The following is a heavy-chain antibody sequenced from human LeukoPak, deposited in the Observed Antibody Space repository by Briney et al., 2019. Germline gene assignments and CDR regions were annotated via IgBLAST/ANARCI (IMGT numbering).Heavy chain of an antibody. Sequence: PGGSLRLSCAASGFTFSSYAMHWARRAPGKGLEGVTVLSYDGSNKYYADSVKGRFTISRDNSKDTLYLQMNSLRAEDTAVYYCARVPRGYYIIQFDYWGQGTLVTVSS. CDR1: GFTFSSYA. CDR2: LSYDGSNK. CDR3: ARVPRGYYIIQFDY. V-gene: IGHV3-30-3*01. D-gene: IGHD3-3*01. J-gene: IGHJ4*02.